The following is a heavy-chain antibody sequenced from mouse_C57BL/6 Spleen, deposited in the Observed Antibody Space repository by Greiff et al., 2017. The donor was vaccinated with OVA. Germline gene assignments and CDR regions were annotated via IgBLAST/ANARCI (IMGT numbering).Heavy chain of an antibody. CDR2: IYPGDGDT. Sequence: VKLQQSGPELVKPGASVKISCKASGYAFSSSWMNWVKQRPGKGLEWIGRIYPGDGDTNYNGKFKGKATLTADKSSSTAYMQLSSLTSEDSAVYFCATYYSNYGDYWGQGTTLTVSS. J-gene: IGHJ2*01. CDR3: ATYYSNYGDY. CDR1: GYAFSSSW. D-gene: IGHD2-5*01. V-gene: IGHV1-82*01.